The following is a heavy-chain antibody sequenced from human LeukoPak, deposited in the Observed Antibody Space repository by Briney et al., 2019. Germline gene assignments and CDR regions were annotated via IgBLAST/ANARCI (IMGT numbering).Heavy chain of an antibody. J-gene: IGHJ4*02. CDR3: ARGNDYLFFDY. Sequence: GESLKISCKGSGYSFTSYWIGWVRQMPGKGLEWMGIIYPGDSDTRYSPSFQGQVRYSPSFQGQVTISTDKSISTAYLQWSSLKASDIAIYYCARGNDYLFFDYWGQGTLVTVSS. CDR2: IYPGDSDTRYSPSFQGQV. V-gene: IGHV5-51*01. D-gene: IGHD4-11*01. CDR1: GYSFTSYW.